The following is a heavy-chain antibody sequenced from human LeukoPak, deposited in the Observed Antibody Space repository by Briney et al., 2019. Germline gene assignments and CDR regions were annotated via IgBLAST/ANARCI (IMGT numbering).Heavy chain of an antibody. V-gene: IGHV3-48*01. CDR3: ARQFAS. Sequence: PGGSLGLSCAASGFTFSDHIMNWVRQLPGKRLEWVAYVSGSGSTVYYADSVKGRFTISRDNGKSSLYLQMNSLRVEDTALYYCARQFASWGQGTLVTVSS. CDR1: GFTFSDHI. J-gene: IGHJ4*02. CDR2: VSGSGSTV.